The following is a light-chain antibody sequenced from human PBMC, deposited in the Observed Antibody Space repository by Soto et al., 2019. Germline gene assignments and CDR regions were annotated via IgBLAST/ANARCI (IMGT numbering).Light chain of an antibody. CDR1: SSNIGYST. Sequence: QSVLTQLPSASGTPGQRVTISCSGSSSNIGYSTVNWYQHLPGTAPKLLIYNDDRRPSGVPDRFSGSKSGTSASLTISGLQTEDEAEYYCAAWERSLYALFGGGTKLTVL. V-gene: IGLV1-44*01. CDR2: NDD. J-gene: IGLJ2*01. CDR3: AAWERSLYAL.